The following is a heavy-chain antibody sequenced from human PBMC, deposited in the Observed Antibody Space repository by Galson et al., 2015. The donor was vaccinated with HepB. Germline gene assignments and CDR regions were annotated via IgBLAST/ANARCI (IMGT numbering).Heavy chain of an antibody. CDR1: GYTFTNYA. D-gene: IGHD3-22*01. V-gene: IGHV1-3*01. Sequence: SVKVSCKASGYTFTNYAMHWVRQAPGQRLEWMGWINAGNGNTKYSQKFQGRVTITRDTSASTAYMELSSLRSEDTAVYYCVRVVSWDRSGYSWFAPWGKATLVTVSS. CDR2: INAGNGNT. CDR3: VRVVSWDRSGYSWFAP. J-gene: IGHJ5*02.